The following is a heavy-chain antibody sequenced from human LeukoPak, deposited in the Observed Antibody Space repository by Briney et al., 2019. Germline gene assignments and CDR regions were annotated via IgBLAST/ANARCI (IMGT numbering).Heavy chain of an antibody. V-gene: IGHV5-51*01. CDR3: ARSGCSGGSCYPRTNWFDP. D-gene: IGHD2-15*01. J-gene: IGHJ5*02. CDR1: GYRFTSYW. Sequence: GESLKISCQGSGYRFTSYWIGWVRQLPGKGLEWMGIIYPGDSDTRYSPSFQGQVTISADKSISTAYLQWSSLKASDTAMYYCARSGCSGGSCYPRTNWFDPWGQGTLVTVSS. CDR2: IYPGDSDT.